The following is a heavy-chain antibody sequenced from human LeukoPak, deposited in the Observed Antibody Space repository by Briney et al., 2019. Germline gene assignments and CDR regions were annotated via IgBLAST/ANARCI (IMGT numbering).Heavy chain of an antibody. J-gene: IGHJ4*02. CDR2: THYNSNFFF. CDR1: GDSVSTNSAG. Sequence: SQTLSLTCAISGDSVSTNSAGWNWIRQSPSRGLEWLGRTHYNSNFFFDYAPSAKSRITINPDTSRNQFSLQLNSVTPEDTAVYCARGWLQSGFDSWGQGTLVTVSS. D-gene: IGHD5-24*01. V-gene: IGHV6-1*01. CDR3: RGWLQSGFDS.